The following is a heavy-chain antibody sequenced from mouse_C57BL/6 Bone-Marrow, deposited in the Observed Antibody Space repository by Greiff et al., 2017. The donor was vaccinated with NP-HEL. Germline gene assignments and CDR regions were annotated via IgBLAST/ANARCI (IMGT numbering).Heavy chain of an antibody. CDR2: ISYSGST. J-gene: IGHJ2*01. Sequence: EVQLVESGPGLAKPSQSLSLTCSVTGYSITSDYWNWIRKFPGNKLEYMGYISYSGSTNYNPTLKSRISITRDTSKNQYYLQLNSVTTEDTATYYSARARGRRSYFDYWGQGTTLTVSS. CDR3: ARARGRRSYFDY. D-gene: IGHD6-1*01. V-gene: IGHV3-8*01. CDR1: GYSITSDY.